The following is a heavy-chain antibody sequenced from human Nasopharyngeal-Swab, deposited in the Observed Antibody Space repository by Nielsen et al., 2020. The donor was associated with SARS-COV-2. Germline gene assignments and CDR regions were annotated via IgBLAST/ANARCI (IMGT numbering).Heavy chain of an antibody. CDR3: ARPLWSYADHFDY. Sequence: GGSLRLSCKGSGYRFTSYWIGWVRQMPGKGLEWMGIIYPGDSETRYSPSFQGQVTISADKSISTAYLQWSSLKASDTAMYYCARPLWSYADHFDYWGQGTLVTVSS. D-gene: IGHD1-26*01. J-gene: IGHJ4*02. V-gene: IGHV5-51*01. CDR2: IYPGDSET. CDR1: GYRFTSYW.